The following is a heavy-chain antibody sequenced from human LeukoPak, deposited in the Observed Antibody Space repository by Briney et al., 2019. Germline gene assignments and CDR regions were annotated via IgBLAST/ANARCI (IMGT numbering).Heavy chain of an antibody. CDR2: ISVYNGNT. CDR1: GYTFTSYG. V-gene: IGHV1-18*01. D-gene: IGHD6-19*01. CDR3: ARGIAVADSYYFDY. J-gene: IGHJ4*02. Sequence: ASVKVSCKASGYTFTSYGISWVRKAPGQGLEWMGWISVYNGNTNYAQKLQGRVTMTTDTSTSTAYMELRSLRSDDTAVYYCARGIAVADSYYFDYWGQGTLVTVSS.